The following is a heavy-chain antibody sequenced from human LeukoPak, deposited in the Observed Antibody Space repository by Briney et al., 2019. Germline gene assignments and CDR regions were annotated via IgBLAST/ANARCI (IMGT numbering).Heavy chain of an antibody. CDR2: MFHSGST. CDR1: GASISGNY. Sequence: SETLSLTCSVSGASISGNYWSWIRQPPGKGLEFIGYMFHSGSTNYNPSLKSRVITSLDASKNQFSLKLFSVTAADTAVYYCARLGQIVTGFYSLDIWGQGTMVTVSS. V-gene: IGHV4-59*12. D-gene: IGHD3-9*01. J-gene: IGHJ3*02. CDR3: ARLGQIVTGFYSLDI.